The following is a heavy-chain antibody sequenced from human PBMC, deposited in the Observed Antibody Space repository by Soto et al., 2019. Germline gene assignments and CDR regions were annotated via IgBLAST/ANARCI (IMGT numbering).Heavy chain of an antibody. J-gene: IGHJ4*02. CDR2: IYSGGST. CDR3: ANPRTYCSGGSCYSLDY. CDR1: GFTVSSNY. Sequence: EVQLVESGGGLVQPGGSLRLSCAASGFTVSSNYMSWVRQAPGKGLEWISVIYSGGSTYYGDSVQGRFIISRDNSKNTLYLQMNSLRAEDTAVYYCANPRTYCSGGSCYSLDYWGQGTLVTVSS. D-gene: IGHD2-15*01. V-gene: IGHV3-66*01.